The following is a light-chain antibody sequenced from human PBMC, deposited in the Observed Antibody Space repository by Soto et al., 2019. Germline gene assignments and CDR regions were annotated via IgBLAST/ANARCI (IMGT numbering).Light chain of an antibody. CDR3: QQYNNGIT. J-gene: IGKJ5*01. CDR2: LAS. V-gene: IGKV3D-15*01. CDR1: QTVRNN. Sequence: EFVLTQSPGTLSLSPGERATLSCRASQTVRNNYLAWYQQKPGQAPRLLIYLASNRAAGVPARFSGSGSGTEFTLAISSLQSEDFAVYYCQQYNNGITFGQGTRLEIK.